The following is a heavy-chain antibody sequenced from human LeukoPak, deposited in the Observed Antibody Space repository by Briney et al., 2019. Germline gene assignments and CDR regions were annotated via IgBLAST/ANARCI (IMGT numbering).Heavy chain of an antibody. Sequence: SETLSLTCTVSGYSISSGYYWGWIRQPPGKGLEWIGSIYHSGSTYYNPSLKSRVTISVDTSKNQFSLKLSSVTAADTAVYYCARAGGNSVYYYYGMDVWGQGTTVTVSS. CDR3: ARAGGNSVYYYYGMDV. J-gene: IGHJ6*02. D-gene: IGHD4-23*01. CDR1: GYSISSGYY. CDR2: IYHSGST. V-gene: IGHV4-38-2*02.